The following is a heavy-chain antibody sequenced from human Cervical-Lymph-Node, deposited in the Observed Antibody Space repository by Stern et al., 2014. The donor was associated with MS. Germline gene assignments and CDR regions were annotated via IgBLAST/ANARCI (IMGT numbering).Heavy chain of an antibody. CDR3: ARGETPTPSYGRDV. V-gene: IGHV1-69*06. J-gene: IGHJ6*02. CDR2: IIPIFGTS. Sequence: VQLVESGAEVKRPGSSVRVSCKTSGGTFSSYNINWVRQAPGQGLEWMGGIIPIFGTSNHAQKFHGRVTISANNPTSTAYMELNSLRSDATAVYYGARGETPTPSYGRDVGGQGTTATV. CDR1: GGTFSSYN. D-gene: IGHD4-23*01.